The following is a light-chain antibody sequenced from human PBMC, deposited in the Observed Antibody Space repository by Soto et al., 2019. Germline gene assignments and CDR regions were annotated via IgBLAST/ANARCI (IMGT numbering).Light chain of an antibody. J-gene: IGLJ2*01. V-gene: IGLV1-36*01. CDR1: SSNIGKNA. CDR2: YDD. Sequence: QSVLTQPPSVSAAPRQRVTISCSGSSSNIGKNAVNWYQQLPGKAPKLLIYYDDLLPSGVSDRFSGSKSGTSASLAISGLQSEDEADYYCAAWDDSLKGVVFGGGTKLTVL. CDR3: AAWDDSLKGVV.